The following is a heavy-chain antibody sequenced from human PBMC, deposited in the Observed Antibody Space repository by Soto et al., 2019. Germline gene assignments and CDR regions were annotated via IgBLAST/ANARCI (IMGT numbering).Heavy chain of an antibody. CDR3: ARGWGRIFDY. J-gene: IGHJ4*02. D-gene: IGHD7-27*01. V-gene: IGHV4-34*01. Sequence: QVQLQQWGAGLLKPSETLSLTCAVYGGSLSGYFWNWIRQPPGKGLEWIGEINHSGDTNYNSSLKSRVTISVDTSKNQFSLKLSSVTAADTAVYYCARGWGRIFDYWGQGTLATVSS. CDR2: INHSGDT. CDR1: GGSLSGYF.